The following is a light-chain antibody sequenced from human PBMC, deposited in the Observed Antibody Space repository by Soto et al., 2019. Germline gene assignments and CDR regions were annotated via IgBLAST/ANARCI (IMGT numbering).Light chain of an antibody. J-gene: IGLJ1*01. CDR1: SSDVGGYNY. Sequence: QSALTQPASLSGSPGQSITISCTGTSSDVGGYNYVSWYQQHPGKAPKLMIYDVSNRPSGVSNRSSGSKSGNTASLTISGLQAEDEADYYCSSYTSSSTLQVFGTGTKVTVL. V-gene: IGLV2-14*01. CDR2: DVS. CDR3: SSYTSSSTLQV.